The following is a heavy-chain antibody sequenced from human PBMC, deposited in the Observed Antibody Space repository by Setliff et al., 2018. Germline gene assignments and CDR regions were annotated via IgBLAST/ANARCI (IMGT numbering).Heavy chain of an antibody. CDR2: IYYSGNSNYDT. D-gene: IGHD1-26*01. Sequence: TSETLSLTCIVSGGSINSYYWNWIRQPPGKGLEWIGYIYYSGNSNYDTNYNPSLKSRVTILSDTSKNQFSLKLSSVTAADTAVYYCARGRHSGSYHFPGPPQAFDIWGQGTMVTVSS. J-gene: IGHJ3*02. CDR3: ARGRHSGSYHFPGPPQAFDI. V-gene: IGHV4-59*12. CDR1: GGSINSYY.